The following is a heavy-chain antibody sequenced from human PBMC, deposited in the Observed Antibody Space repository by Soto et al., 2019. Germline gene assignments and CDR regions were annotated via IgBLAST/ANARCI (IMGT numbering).Heavy chain of an antibody. Sequence: LRLSCAASGFTFSDYYMSWIRQAPGKGLEWVSYISSSSSYTNYADSVKGRFTISRDNAKNSLYLQMNSLRAEDTAVYYCARLSRYDFWSGSYNWFDPWGQGTQVTVSS. J-gene: IGHJ5*02. CDR3: ARLSRYDFWSGSYNWFDP. CDR2: ISSSSSYT. V-gene: IGHV3-11*06. D-gene: IGHD3-3*01. CDR1: GFTFSDYY.